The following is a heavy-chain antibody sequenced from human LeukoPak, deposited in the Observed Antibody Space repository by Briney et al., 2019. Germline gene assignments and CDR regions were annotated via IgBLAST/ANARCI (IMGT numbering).Heavy chain of an antibody. V-gene: IGHV1-2*02. D-gene: IGHD4-11*01. CDR1: GYTFTGYY. CDR3: ARDVPVTTSRGRRKNPRLYNWFDP. J-gene: IGHJ5*02. Sequence: GASVKVSCKASGYTFTGYYMHWVRQAPGQGLEWMGWINPNSGGTNYAQKFQGRVTMTRDTSISTAYMELSRLRSDDTAVYYCARDVPVTTSRGRRKNPRLYNWFDPWGQGTLVTVSS. CDR2: INPNSGGT.